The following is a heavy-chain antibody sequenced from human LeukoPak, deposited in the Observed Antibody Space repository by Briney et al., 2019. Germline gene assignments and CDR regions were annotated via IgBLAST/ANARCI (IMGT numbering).Heavy chain of an antibody. D-gene: IGHD2-15*01. V-gene: IGHV7-4-1*02. Sequence: ASVTVSCKASGYTFTSYAMNWVRQAPGQGLEWMGWINTNTGNPTYAQGFTGRFVFSLDTSVSTAYLQISSLKAEDTAVYYCARAVRGDIVVVVAATPTDYYYMDVWGKGTTVTVSS. CDR3: ARAVRGDIVVVVAATPTDYYYMDV. J-gene: IGHJ6*03. CDR1: GYTFTSYA. CDR2: INTNTGNP.